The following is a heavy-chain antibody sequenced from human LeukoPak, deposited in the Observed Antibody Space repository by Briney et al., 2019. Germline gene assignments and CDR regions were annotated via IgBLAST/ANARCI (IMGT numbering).Heavy chain of an antibody. CDR1: GFTFSSYW. J-gene: IGHJ4*02. CDR2: IKQDGSEK. CDR3: ARLDYYDSSGYYVGDFDY. D-gene: IGHD3-22*01. V-gene: IGHV3-7*01. Sequence: GGSLRLSCAASGFTFSSYWMSWVRQAPGKGLEWVANIKQDGSEKYYVDSVKGRFTISRDNAKNSLYLQMNSLRAEDTAVYYCARLDYYDSSGYYVGDFDYWGQGTLVTVSS.